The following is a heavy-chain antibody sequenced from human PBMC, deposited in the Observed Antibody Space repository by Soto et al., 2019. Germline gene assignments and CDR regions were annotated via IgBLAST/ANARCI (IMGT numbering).Heavy chain of an antibody. CDR1: GFTFKHNA. Sequence: QVQLVESGGGVVQPGRSLTIFCTASGFTFKHNAMHWIRQAPAKGLEWVADISYDGSTKNYADSVKGRFTISRDNSKNTVSLQMSALKGEDTATYYCAREGIAESGPNYYDFWGQGTLVAVSS. J-gene: IGHJ4*02. V-gene: IGHV3-30-3*01. CDR3: AREGIAESGPNYYDF. D-gene: IGHD6-13*01. CDR2: ISYDGSTK.